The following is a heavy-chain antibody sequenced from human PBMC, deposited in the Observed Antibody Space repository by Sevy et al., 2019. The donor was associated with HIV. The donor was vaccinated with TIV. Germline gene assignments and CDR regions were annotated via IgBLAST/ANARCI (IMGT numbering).Heavy chain of an antibody. CDR1: GFSLTTSD. CDR3: ARGRKTTEEWLEELDYYYGLDV. Sequence: GGSLRLSCAASGFSLTTSDMHWVRQAPGKGLEWVAYVRNDGSNKYYADSVRDRFTISRDSPKNTLYLQMNSLRDEDTAIYYCARGRKTTEEWLEELDYYYGLDVWGQGPTVPVSS. V-gene: IGHV3-30*02. J-gene: IGHJ6*02. D-gene: IGHD2-8*01. CDR2: VRNDGSNK.